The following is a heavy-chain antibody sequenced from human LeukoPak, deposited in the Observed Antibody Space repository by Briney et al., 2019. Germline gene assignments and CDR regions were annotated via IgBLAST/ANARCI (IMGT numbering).Heavy chain of an antibody. CDR3: AKEPTPWLGGYKNWFDP. Sequence: PGGSLRLSCAASGFTFSSYAMSWVRQAPGKGLEWVSAISGSGGSTYYADSVKGRFTISRDNSKNTLYLQMNSLRAEDTAVYYCAKEPTPWLGGYKNWFDPWGQGTLVTVSS. J-gene: IGHJ5*02. D-gene: IGHD5-24*01. CDR1: GFTFSSYA. V-gene: IGHV3-23*01. CDR2: ISGSGGST.